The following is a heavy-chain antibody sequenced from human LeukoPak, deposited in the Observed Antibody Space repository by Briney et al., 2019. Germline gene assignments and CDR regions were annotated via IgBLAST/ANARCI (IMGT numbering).Heavy chain of an antibody. CDR2: ISYVGSNK. CDR1: GFTFSSYA. D-gene: IGHD3-22*01. CDR3: ARSQRPQTYYYDSSGYFVDY. J-gene: IGHJ4*02. Sequence: GGSLRLSCAASGFTFSSYAMHWVRQAPGKGLEWVAVISYVGSNKYYADSVKGRFTISRDNSKNTLYLQMNSLRAEDTAVYYCARSQRPQTYYYDSSGYFVDYWGQGTLVTVSS. V-gene: IGHV3-30*04.